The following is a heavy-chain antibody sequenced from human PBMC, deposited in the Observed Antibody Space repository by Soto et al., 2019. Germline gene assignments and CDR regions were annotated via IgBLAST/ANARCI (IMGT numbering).Heavy chain of an antibody. CDR1: GYAFTSYG. CDR3: ARAATGSYHSAY. J-gene: IGHJ4*02. Sequence: QVQLVQSGPEVKKPGASVRVSCMTSGYAFTSYGVNWVRQVPGQGLEWMGWIAPHSGRTTYLPKFQGRVTITADPSTNTAYMELTSLSSDDTGIYFCARAATGSYHSAYWGQGTEVTVSA. V-gene: IGHV1-18*04. CDR2: IAPHSGRT. D-gene: IGHD3-10*01.